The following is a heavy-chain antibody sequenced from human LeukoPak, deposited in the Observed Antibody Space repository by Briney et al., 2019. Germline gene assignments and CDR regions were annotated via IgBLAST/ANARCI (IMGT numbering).Heavy chain of an antibody. Sequence: GGSLRLSCPASAFTFSSYSMNCVRQAPGEGREWVSSISMSSSYIYYADSEKDRFTISRDNDKNSLYLQMNSLRAEDTAVYVCAREDLYGDYVSWYFDLWGRGTLVTVSS. J-gene: IGHJ2*01. CDR3: AREDLYGDYVSWYFDL. D-gene: IGHD4-17*01. CDR2: ISMSSSYI. CDR1: AFTFSSYS. V-gene: IGHV3-21*01.